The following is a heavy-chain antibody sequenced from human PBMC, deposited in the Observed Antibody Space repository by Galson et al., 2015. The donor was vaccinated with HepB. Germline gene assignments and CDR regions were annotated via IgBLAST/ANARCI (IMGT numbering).Heavy chain of an antibody. CDR3: AREALTDISTHAAAGTFYYGMDV. J-gene: IGHJ6*02. CDR2: IYYSGST. CDR1: GGSVSSGSYY. V-gene: IGHV4-61*01. D-gene: IGHD6-13*01. Sequence: LSLTCTVSGGSVSSGSYYWSWIRQPPGKGLEWIGYIYYSGSTNYNPSLKSRVTISVDTSKNQFSLKLSSVTAADTAVYYCAREALTDISTHAAAGTFYYGMDVWGQGTTVTVSS.